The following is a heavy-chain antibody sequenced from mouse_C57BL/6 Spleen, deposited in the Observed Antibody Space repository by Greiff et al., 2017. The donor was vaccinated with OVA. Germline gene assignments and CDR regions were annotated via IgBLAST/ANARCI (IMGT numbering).Heavy chain of an antibody. V-gene: IGHV1-4*01. CDR1: GYTFTSYT. CDR2: INPSSGYT. D-gene: IGHD1-1*01. CDR3: ARSTTVVADAMDY. Sequence: QVQLQQSGAELARPGASVKMSCKASGYTFTSYTMHWVTQRPGQGLEWIGYINPSSGYTKYNQKFKDKATLTADKSSSTAYMQLSSLTSEDSAVYYCARSTTVVADAMDYWGQGTSVTVSS. J-gene: IGHJ4*01.